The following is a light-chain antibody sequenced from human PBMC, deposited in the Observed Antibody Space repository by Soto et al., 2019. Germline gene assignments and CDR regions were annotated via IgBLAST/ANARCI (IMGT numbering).Light chain of an antibody. CDR2: NVN. Sequence: QSVLTQPPSASGSPGQAVTISCTGTSRDIGGYDFVSWYQVRPGEAPQLIIYNVNGRPSGVPRRFSGSKSGNTASLTVSGLQAVDKAEYFCFSFITTSTNVFGTGTKVTVL. CDR3: FSFITTSTNV. CDR1: SRDIGGYDF. V-gene: IGLV2-8*01. J-gene: IGLJ1*01.